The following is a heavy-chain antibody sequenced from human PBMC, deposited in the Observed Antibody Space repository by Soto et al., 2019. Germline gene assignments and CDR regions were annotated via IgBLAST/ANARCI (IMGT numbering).Heavy chain of an antibody. CDR3: TTGIYYDILTGYHNVAY. V-gene: IGHV3-15*01. CDR1: GFNLSHPW. Sequence: GWSLRLSCVASGFNLSHPWMTWVRQAAGKGLEWVGRIKSKTDGGTADYAAPVKGRATISRDDSKNTVYLQMNSLKTEDTAVYYCTTGIYYDILTGYHNVAYWGQGALVTVSS. J-gene: IGHJ4*02. CDR2: IKSKTDGGTA. D-gene: IGHD3-9*01.